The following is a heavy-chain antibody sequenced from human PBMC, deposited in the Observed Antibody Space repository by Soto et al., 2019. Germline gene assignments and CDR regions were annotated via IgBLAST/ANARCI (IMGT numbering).Heavy chain of an antibody. CDR1: GVSISSGGYY. D-gene: IGHD5-18*01. Sequence: PSETLSLTCTFSGVSISSGGYYCSWIRQHPGKGLEWIGYIYYSGSTHYNPSLKSRVTISVDTSKNQFSLKLSSVTAADTAVYYCARDWRIQPWDYYYYYGMELWGQGTTVTVSS. V-gene: IGHV4-31*03. CDR2: IYYSGST. CDR3: ARDWRIQPWDYYYYYGMEL. J-gene: IGHJ6*01.